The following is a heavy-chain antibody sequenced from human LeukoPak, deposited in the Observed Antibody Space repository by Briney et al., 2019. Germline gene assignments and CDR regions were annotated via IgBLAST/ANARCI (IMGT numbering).Heavy chain of an antibody. CDR1: GFTFNDYG. V-gene: IGHV3-20*04. D-gene: IGHD3-3*01. J-gene: IGHJ4*02. Sequence: PGGSLRLSCAASGFTFNDYGMSGVRQAPGKGLEWVSGINWNGGSTGYADSVKGRFTISRDNAKNSLYLQMNSLRAEDTALYYCARLKTYYDFWSGYYMDYWGQGTLVTVSS. CDR2: INWNGGST. CDR3: ARLKTYYDFWSGYYMDY.